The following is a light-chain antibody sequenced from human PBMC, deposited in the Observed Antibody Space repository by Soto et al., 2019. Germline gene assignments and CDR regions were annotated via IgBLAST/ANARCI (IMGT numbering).Light chain of an antibody. CDR2: TAS. V-gene: IGKV1-27*01. Sequence: DVQMTQSPSSLSASVGDIVIITCRASQGSSNYLAWYQQKPGKVPKLLIYTASTLQSGVPSRFSGSGSGTDFTLTISSLQPEDVATYYCQKYNSVPLTFGGGTKVEIK. CDR3: QKYNSVPLT. CDR1: QGSSNY. J-gene: IGKJ4*01.